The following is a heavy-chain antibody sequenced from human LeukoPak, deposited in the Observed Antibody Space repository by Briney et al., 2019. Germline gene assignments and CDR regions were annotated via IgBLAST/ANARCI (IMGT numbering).Heavy chain of an antibody. CDR1: GFTVSSNY. Sequence: QPGGSLRLSCAVSGFTVSSNYMSWVRQAPGKGLEWVSVIYSGGSTYYADSVKGRFTISRDSSKNTLYLQMNSLRAEDTAVYYCARGRGSGWPFDYWGQGTLVTVSS. CDR3: ARGRGSGWPFDY. CDR2: IYSGGST. D-gene: IGHD6-19*01. V-gene: IGHV3-66*01. J-gene: IGHJ4*02.